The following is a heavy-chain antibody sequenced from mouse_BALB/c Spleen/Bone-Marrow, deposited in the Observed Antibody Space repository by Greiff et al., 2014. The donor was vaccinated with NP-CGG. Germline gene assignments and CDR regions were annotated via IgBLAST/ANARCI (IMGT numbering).Heavy chain of an antibody. CDR2: IYPGSGIT. D-gene: IGHD4-1*02. V-gene: IGHV1S22*01. CDR3: TRSDYGQLGDY. Sequence: LQQPGSELVRPGASVKLSCKASGYTFTSYWMHWVKQRPGQGLEWIGNIYPGSGITNYGEKFKSKATLTVDTSSSTAYMQLSSLTSEDSAVYYCTRSDYGQLGDYWGQGSTLTVSS. J-gene: IGHJ2*01. CDR1: GYTFTSYW.